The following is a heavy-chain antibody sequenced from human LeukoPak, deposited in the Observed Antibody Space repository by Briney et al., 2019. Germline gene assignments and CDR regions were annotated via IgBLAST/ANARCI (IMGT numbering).Heavy chain of an antibody. V-gene: IGHV4-34*01. J-gene: IGHJ5*01. Sequence: SETLSLTCAVYGGSFSGYYWTWIRQPPGKRLEWIGEIYHSGSTNYNPSLKSRVTITVDTSKNQFSLKLNSVTAADTAVYYCARASHYSSSSGFASWGQGALVTVSS. CDR1: GGSFSGYY. CDR2: IYHSGST. CDR3: ARASHYSSSSGFAS. D-gene: IGHD6-6*01.